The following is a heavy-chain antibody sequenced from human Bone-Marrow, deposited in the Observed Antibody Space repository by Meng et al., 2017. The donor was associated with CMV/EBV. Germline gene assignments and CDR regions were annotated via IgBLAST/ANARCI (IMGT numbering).Heavy chain of an antibody. CDR1: GGSISSYY. J-gene: IGHJ4*02. CDR2: ISSSGSTI. CDR3: ARDQEGYSSGYPNSFDS. Sequence: LSLTCTVSGGSISSYYWSWIRQAPGKGLEWVSYISSSGSTIYYADSVKGRFTISRDNAKNSLYLQMNSLRAEDKAVYYCARDQEGYSSGYPNSFDSWGQGTLVTVSS. V-gene: IGHV3-11*04. D-gene: IGHD3-22*01.